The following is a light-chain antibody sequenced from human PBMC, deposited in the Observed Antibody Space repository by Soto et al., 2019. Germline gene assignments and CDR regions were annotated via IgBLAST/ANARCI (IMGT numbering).Light chain of an antibody. J-gene: IGKJ4*01. V-gene: IGKV3-20*01. CDR1: QRVVNNY. Sequence: EIVLTQSPGTLSLSPGERATLSCRASQRVVNNYLAWFQQKPGQAPRLLIYEASNRATGVPDRFGGSGSGTDFTLIISRLEPEDFAVYYCQQSSYSPLTFGGGTRVEIK. CDR2: EAS. CDR3: QQSSYSPLT.